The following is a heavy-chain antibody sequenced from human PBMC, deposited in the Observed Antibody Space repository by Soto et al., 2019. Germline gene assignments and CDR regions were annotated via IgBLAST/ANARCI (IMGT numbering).Heavy chain of an antibody. CDR2: ISPNGDST. Sequence: ESGGGLVQPGGSLRLACAASGFTFNNYAMNWVRQAPGRGLEWVSIISPNGDSTYYADSVKGRFTISRDNSQNTVFLQMNSLRAEDTAIYFCAKVRLTDYLRYAPHLWGQGTLVTVSS. J-gene: IGHJ3*01. V-gene: IGHV3-23*01. D-gene: IGHD2-8*01. CDR3: AKVRLTDYLRYAPHL. CDR1: GFTFNNYA.